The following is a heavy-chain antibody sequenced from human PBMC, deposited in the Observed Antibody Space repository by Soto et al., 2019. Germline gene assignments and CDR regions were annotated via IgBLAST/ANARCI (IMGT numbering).Heavy chain of an antibody. CDR2: AYFSGGNT. V-gene: IGHV4-39*01. J-gene: IGHJ4*02. CDR1: GDSMRGYHFY. D-gene: IGHD6-25*01. Sequence: SETLSLTCSVSGDSMRGYHFYWGWIRQAPGKGLEWIGSAYFSGGNTYYSPSLKSRVSISVDTSKNEFSLRLTSLTAADTAVYFCAYGSSSAWIDYWGQGALVTVSS. CDR3: AYGSSSAWIDY.